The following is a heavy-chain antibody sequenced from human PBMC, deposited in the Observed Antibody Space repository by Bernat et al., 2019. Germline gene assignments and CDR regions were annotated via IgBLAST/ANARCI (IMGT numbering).Heavy chain of an antibody. Sequence: EVQLLESGGGLVQPGGSLRLSCAASGFTFSSYAMSWVRQAPGKGLEWFSTISGIGGSTYYADSVKGRFTISRDNSKNTLYLQMNSLRADDTAVYYCAKLDPYYFDYWGQGTLVTVSS. J-gene: IGHJ4*02. CDR3: AKLDPYYFDY. CDR2: ISGIGGST. V-gene: IGHV3-23*01. CDR1: GFTFSSYA.